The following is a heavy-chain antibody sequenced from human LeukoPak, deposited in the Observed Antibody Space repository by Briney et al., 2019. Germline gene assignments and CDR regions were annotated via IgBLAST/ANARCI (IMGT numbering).Heavy chain of an antibody. Sequence: QSGGSLRLSCAASGFTFSNCAMSWVRQAPGKGLEWVSALSGSGGTTYYADSVKGRFTISRDSSKNTLYLRMNSLRAEDTAVYYCAKSTYWSNPYYFDYWGQGTLVTVSS. V-gene: IGHV3-23*01. CDR2: LSGSGGTT. J-gene: IGHJ4*02. D-gene: IGHD2-2*01. CDR1: GFTFSNCA. CDR3: AKSTYWSNPYYFDY.